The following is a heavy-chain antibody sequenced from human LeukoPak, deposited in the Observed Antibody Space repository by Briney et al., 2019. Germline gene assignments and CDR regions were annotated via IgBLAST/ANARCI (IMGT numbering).Heavy chain of an antibody. CDR3: AKDREKARAGPDFNY. Sequence: GGSLRLSCAVSGFTLSSYAMSWVRQAPGKGLEWVSGVSGIDGGTHYADSVKGRFTISRDSSKNTLFLQTNSLRTEDTAVYHCAKDREKARAGPDFNYWGQETLVTVPS. V-gene: IGHV3-23*01. CDR2: VSGIDGGT. CDR1: GFTLSSYA. J-gene: IGHJ4*02. D-gene: IGHD3-10*01.